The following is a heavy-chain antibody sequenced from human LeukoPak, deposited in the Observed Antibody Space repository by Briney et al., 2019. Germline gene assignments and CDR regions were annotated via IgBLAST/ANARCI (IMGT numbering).Heavy chain of an antibody. V-gene: IGHV4-59*01. D-gene: IGHD3-10*01. CDR1: GGSISTYY. CDR2: IFYSGST. CDR3: ARQHHYYGSGSYYKDAFDI. J-gene: IGHJ3*02. Sequence: SETLSLTCIVSGGSISTYYWNWIRQPPGKGREWIGYIFYSGSTNYNHSLKSRVTISVDTSKHQFSLRLSSVTAADTAVYYCARQHHYYGSGSYYKDAFDIWGQGTMVTVSS.